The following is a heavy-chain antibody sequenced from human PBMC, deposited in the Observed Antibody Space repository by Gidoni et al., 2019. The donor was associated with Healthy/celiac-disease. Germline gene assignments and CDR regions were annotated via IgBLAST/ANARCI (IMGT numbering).Heavy chain of an antibody. J-gene: IGHJ4*02. CDR3: AKGGVTFGGVIVLFIDY. D-gene: IGHD3-16*02. V-gene: IGHV3-30*18. CDR1: GFTFSSYG. CDR2: ISYDGSNK. Sequence: QVQLVESGGGVVQPGRSLRLSCAASGFTFSSYGMHWVRQAPGKGLEWVAVISYDGSNKYYADSVKGRFTISRDNSKNTLYLQMNSLRAEDTAVYYCAKGGVTFGGVIVLFIDYWGQGTLVTVSS.